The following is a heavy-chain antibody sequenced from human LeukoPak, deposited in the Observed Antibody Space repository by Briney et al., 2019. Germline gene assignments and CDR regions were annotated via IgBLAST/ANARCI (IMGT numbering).Heavy chain of an antibody. CDR1: GGSISRGSSY. J-gene: IGHJ3*02. Sequence: SETLSLTCTVSGGSISRGSSYWGWIRQPPGKGLDWIGSIYYSGSTNYNPSLKRRVTMSVDTSKNQFSLKLSSVTAADTAVYYCARGGNYYDSSGYYRASTSGAFDIWGQGTMVTVS. CDR3: ARGGNYYDSSGYYRASTSGAFDI. V-gene: IGHV4-39*07. D-gene: IGHD3-22*01. CDR2: IYYSGST.